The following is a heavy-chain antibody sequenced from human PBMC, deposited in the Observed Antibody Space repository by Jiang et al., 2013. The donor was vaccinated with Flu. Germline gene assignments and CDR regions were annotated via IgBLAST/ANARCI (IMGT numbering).Heavy chain of an antibody. CDR2: INTISSHS. CDR3: ARLNTGYSSSWFVDI. CDR1: EFRISDYY. V-gene: IGHV3-11*06. Sequence: ASEFRISDYYMSWVRQAPGRAGVDSYINTISSHSSYAESVKGRFTISRNNDKNSLDLQMNRLRAEDAAVYYCARLNTGYSSSWFVDIWGQGTMVTVSS. J-gene: IGHJ3*02. D-gene: IGHD6-13*01.